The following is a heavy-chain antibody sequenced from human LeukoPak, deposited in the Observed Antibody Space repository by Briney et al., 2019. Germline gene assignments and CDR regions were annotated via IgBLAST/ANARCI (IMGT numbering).Heavy chain of an antibody. CDR1: GFTFSSYA. CDR3: AKDGPRLYGSGSYDY. D-gene: IGHD3-10*01. J-gene: IGHJ4*02. CDR2: ISGSGAST. V-gene: IGHV3-23*01. Sequence: PGGSLRLSCAASGFTFSSYALSWVRQAPGKGLEWVSAISGSGASTYYADSVKGRFTISRDNSKNTLYLQMNSLRAEDTAVYYCAKDGPRLYGSGSYDYWGQGTLVTVSS.